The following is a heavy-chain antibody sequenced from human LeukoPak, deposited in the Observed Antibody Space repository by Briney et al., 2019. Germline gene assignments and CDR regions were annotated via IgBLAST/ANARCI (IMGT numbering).Heavy chain of an antibody. J-gene: IGHJ4*02. D-gene: IGHD6-19*01. CDR1: GFTFSSYA. CDR2: IYSGGRT. Sequence: GGSLRLSCAASGFTFSSYAMNWVRQAPGKGLEWVSVIYSGGRTYYADSVKGRFTISRDNSKNTLYLQMNSLRAEDTAVYYCARVSSGWFFDYWGQGTLVTVSS. V-gene: IGHV3-66*01. CDR3: ARVSSGWFFDY.